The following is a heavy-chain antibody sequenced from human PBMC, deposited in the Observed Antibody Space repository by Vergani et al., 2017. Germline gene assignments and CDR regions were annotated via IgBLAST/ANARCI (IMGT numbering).Heavy chain of an antibody. V-gene: IGHV1-3*01. CDR1: GYTFTSYA. D-gene: IGHD6-13*01. Sequence: QVQLVQSGAEVKKPGASVTVSCKASGYTFTSYAMHWVRQAPGQRLEWMGWINAGNGNTKYSQKFQGRVTITRDTSASTAYLELSSLRSEDTAVYYCARKISSWGYFDLWGHGTLVTVSS. J-gene: IGHJ2*01. CDR2: INAGNGNT. CDR3: ARKISSWGYFDL.